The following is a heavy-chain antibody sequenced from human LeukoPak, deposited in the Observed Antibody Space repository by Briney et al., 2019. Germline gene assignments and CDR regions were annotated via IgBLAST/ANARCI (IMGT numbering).Heavy chain of an antibody. J-gene: IGHJ4*02. D-gene: IGHD3-22*01. V-gene: IGHV3-30*02. CDR1: GFTFSSYG. Sequence: GGSLRLSCAASGFTFSSYGMHWVRQAPGKGLEWVAFIRYDGSNKYYADSVKGRFTISRDNSKNTLYLQMNSLRAEDTAVYYCAKDYYYDSSGYYALFDYWSQGTLVTVSS. CDR3: AKDYYYDSSGYYALFDY. CDR2: IRYDGSNK.